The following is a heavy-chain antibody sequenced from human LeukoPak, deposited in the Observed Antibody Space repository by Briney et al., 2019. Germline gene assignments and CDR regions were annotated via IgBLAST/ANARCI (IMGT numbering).Heavy chain of an antibody. D-gene: IGHD3-22*01. Sequence: ASVKVSCKASGGTFSSYAISWVRQAPGQGLEWMGGIIPIFGTANYAQKFQGRVTITADKSTSTAYMELSSLRSEDTAVYYFASGNYHDSNSYYYFTPLFDYWGQGTLVTVSS. J-gene: IGHJ4*02. CDR2: IIPIFGTA. CDR3: ASGNYHDSNSYYYFTPLFDY. CDR1: GGTFSSYA. V-gene: IGHV1-69*06.